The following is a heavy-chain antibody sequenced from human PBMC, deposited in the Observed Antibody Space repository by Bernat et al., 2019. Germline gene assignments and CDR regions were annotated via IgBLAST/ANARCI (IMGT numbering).Heavy chain of an antibody. V-gene: IGHV3-20*04. CDR2: INWNGGGT. CDR3: ARDADGVGYFDL. Sequence: EVQLVESGGGVVRPGGSLRLSCAASGFTFDDSGMSWIRQAPGKGLEWVSGINWNGGGTGYADSVKGRFTISRDNAKHSLYLQMNSLRAEDTAVYYCARDADGVGYFDLWGRGTLVTVSS. CDR1: GFTFDDSG. D-gene: IGHD2-2*01. J-gene: IGHJ2*01.